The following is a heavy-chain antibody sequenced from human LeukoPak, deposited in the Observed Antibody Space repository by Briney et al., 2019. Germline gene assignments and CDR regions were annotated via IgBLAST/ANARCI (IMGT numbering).Heavy chain of an antibody. D-gene: IGHD3-10*01. V-gene: IGHV1-58*01. J-gene: IGHJ3*02. CDR1: GFTFTSSA. CDR3: AATTMNVAASGAFDI. Sequence: SVKVSCKASGFTFTSSAVQWVRQARRQRLEWIGWIVVGSGNTNYAQKFQERVTITRDMSTSTAYMELSSLRSEDTAVYYCAATTMNVAASGAFDIWGQGSVVTVSS. CDR2: IVVGSGNT.